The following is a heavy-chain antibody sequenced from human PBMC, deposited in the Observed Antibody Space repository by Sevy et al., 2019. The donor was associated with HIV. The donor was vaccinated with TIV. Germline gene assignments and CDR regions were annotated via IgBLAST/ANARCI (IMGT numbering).Heavy chain of an antibody. J-gene: IGHJ3*02. V-gene: IGHV1-69*13. CDR3: AAKFDTTGYYRGFDI. CDR1: GGTLKNFA. CDR2: VIPVSGAS. D-gene: IGHD3-22*01. Sequence: ASVKVSCKASGGTLKNFAVNWVRLAPGQGLEWMGRVIPVSGASNYIPKYRGRITLTADESTGTAYMELRRLRSDDMAVYYCAAKFDTTGYYRGFDIWGQGTRVTVSS.